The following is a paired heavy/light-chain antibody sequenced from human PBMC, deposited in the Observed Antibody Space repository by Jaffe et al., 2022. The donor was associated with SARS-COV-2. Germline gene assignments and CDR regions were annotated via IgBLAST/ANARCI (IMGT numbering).Heavy chain of an antibody. J-gene: IGHJ3*02. V-gene: IGHV3-9*01. Sequence: EVQLVESGGGLVQPGRSLRLSCAVSGFTFDDYAMHWVRQVPGKGLEWVSSISWNSGSIGYVGSVKGRFTISRDNARNSLYLQMNSLRAEDTAFYYCAASENYADGLEIWGQGTLVTVAS. D-gene: IGHD1-7*01. CDR1: GFTFDDYA. CDR2: ISWNSGSI. CDR3: AASENYADGLEI.
Light chain of an antibody. CDR2: DDS. Sequence: SYVLTQPPSVSVAPGQTARITCGGNNIGSKNVHWYQQKPGQAPVLVVYDDSDRPSGIPERFSGSNSGNTATLTISRVEAGDEADYFCQVWGSTGGHVFGTGTKVTVL. CDR3: QVWGSTGGHV. V-gene: IGLV3-21*02. J-gene: IGLJ1*01. CDR1: NIGSKN.